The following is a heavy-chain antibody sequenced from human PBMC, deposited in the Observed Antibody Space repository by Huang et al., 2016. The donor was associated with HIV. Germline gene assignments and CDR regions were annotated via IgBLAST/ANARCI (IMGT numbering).Heavy chain of an antibody. CDR3: TGALASDTGMDV. J-gene: IGHJ6*02. D-gene: IGHD6-19*01. CDR2: SRKKVRSYTT. CDR1: GFTFSDHY. V-gene: IGHV3-72*01. Sequence: EVQLVESGGGLVQPGGSLRLSCAASGFTFSDHYMDWVRQAPGKGLEWVGRSRKKVRSYTTEYSASVKGRFTISRDDSETSLYLQMNSLRTEDSAVYYCTGALASDTGMDVWGQGTTVTVSS.